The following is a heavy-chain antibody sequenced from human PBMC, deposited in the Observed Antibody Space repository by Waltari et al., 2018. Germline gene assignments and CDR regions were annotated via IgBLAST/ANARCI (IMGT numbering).Heavy chain of an antibody. Sequence: QVQLVESGGGVVQPGRSLRLSCASYGFTFRGYDMNWVRQAPGKGLEWVAVISYDGGNKYYADSVKGRFTISRDNSKNTLYLQMNSLRAEDTAVYYCARARGNYYGMDVWGQGTTVTVSS. V-gene: IGHV3-30-3*01. J-gene: IGHJ6*02. CDR2: ISYDGGNK. CDR1: GFTFRGYD. CDR3: ARARGNYYGMDV. D-gene: IGHD3-16*01.